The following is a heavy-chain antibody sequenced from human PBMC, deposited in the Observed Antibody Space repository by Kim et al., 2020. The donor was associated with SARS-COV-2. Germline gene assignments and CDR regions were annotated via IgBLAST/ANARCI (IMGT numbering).Heavy chain of an antibody. Sequence: SETLSLTCTVSGGSISSSTYSWNWFRQPPGDGWEWIGGIDSSGSTYYNPSLKSRVTLSVETSKNQFSLKMNSVTAAATSVFYCARHLIGRGWFDYWGQGT. CDR3: ARHLIGRGWFDY. V-gene: IGHV4-39*01. J-gene: IGHJ4*02. CDR2: IDSSGST. D-gene: IGHD6-19*01. CDR1: GGSISSSTYS.